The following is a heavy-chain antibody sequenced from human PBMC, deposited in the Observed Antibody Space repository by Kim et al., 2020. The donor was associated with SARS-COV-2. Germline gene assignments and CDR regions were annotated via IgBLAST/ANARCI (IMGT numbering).Heavy chain of an antibody. D-gene: IGHD6-13*01. CDR1: GFTFLNHD. CDR3: AKRESSSWSHLDH. V-gene: IGHV3-23*01. CDR2: ISGSGVGT. J-gene: IGHJ4*01. Sequence: GGSLRLSCEVSGFTFLNHDMNWVRQAPGRGLEWVSGISGSGVGTYYADSVKGRFTISKDFSKNMLYMQMNDLRVEDTAMYYCAKRESSSWSHLDHWVHGTLVTVSS.